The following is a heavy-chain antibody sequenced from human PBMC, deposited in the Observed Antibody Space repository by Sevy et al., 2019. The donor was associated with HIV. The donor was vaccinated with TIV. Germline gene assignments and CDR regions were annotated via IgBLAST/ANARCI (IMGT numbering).Heavy chain of an antibody. J-gene: IGHJ4*02. CDR2: LKSDVYGGTV. V-gene: IGHV3-49*04. CDR3: TRWKAAQSIFDY. CDR1: GFTFGDYC. D-gene: IGHD6-13*01. Sequence: GGSLRLSCTASGFTFGDYCMSWVRQAPGKGLEWVAFLKSDVYGGTVDHAASVRGRFVISRDDSKTIAYLQMNGLKTEETGVYYFTRWKAAQSIFDYWGQGALVTVSS.